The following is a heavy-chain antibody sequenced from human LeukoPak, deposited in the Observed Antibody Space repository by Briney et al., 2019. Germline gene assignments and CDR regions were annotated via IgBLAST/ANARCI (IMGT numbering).Heavy chain of an antibody. J-gene: IGHJ4*02. CDR3: ARHGDYGGNSVYFDY. CDR2: IYPGDSDT. V-gene: IGHV5-51*01. Sequence: GESLKISWKGSGYSFTSFWIGWVRQMPGKGLEGIGMIYPGDSDTRYSPSFQSQVTISADKSISTAYLQWSSLKASDTAMYYCARHGDYGGNSVYFDYWGQGTLVTVSS. D-gene: IGHD4-23*01. CDR1: GYSFTSFW.